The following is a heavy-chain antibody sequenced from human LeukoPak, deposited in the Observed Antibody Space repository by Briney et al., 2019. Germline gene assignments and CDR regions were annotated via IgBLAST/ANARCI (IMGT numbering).Heavy chain of an antibody. CDR2: IYHSGST. CDR3: AREDYGGNFALDYMDV. J-gene: IGHJ6*03. CDR1: GGSISSGGYY. V-gene: IGHV4-30-2*01. D-gene: IGHD4-23*01. Sequence: SQTLSLTCTVSGGSISSGGYYWSWIRQPPGKGLEWIGYIYHSGSTYYNPSLKSRVTISVDRSKNQFSLKLSSVTAADTAVYYCAREDYGGNFALDYMDVWGKGTTVTVSS.